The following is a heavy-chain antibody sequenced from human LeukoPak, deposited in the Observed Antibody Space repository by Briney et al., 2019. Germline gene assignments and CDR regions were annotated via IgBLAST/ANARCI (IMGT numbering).Heavy chain of an antibody. CDR1: GGFIGSYY. CDR3: ERGYQSAEYYFDC. D-gene: IGHD2-2*01. J-gene: IGHJ4*02. V-gene: IGHV4-59*01. Sequence: SETLSLTCTVSGGFIGSYYWSWIRQPPGKGLEWIGYIYYTGSTEYHPSLKSRVTISLDTSKNQFSLKLTSVTAADVTVYYCERGYQSAEYYFDCWGQGNLVSVSS. CDR2: IYYTGST.